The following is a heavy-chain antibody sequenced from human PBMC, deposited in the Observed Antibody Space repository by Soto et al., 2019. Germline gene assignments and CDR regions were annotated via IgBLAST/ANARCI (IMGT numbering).Heavy chain of an antibody. CDR3: ARDFYGGFSYGPGDN. D-gene: IGHD2-15*01. CDR2: IKQDGSAK. J-gene: IGHJ4*02. Sequence: QPGGSLRLSCVASGFTFCGDWISWVRQAPGKGLEWVANIKQDGSAKQYLDSVRGRFTISRDNSKNSVYLQMNSLRAEDTALYYCARDFYGGFSYGPGDNWGQGTLVTVSS. V-gene: IGHV3-7*01. CDR1: GFTFCGDW.